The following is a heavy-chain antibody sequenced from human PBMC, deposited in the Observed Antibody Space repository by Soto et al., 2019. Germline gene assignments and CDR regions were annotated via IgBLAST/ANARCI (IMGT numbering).Heavy chain of an antibody. J-gene: IGHJ4*02. CDR3: AKDRGDYYDDSCYSFGGGLDY. CDR1: RFTFSSYG. V-gene: IGHV3-30*18. Sequence: QVQLVESGGGVVQPGRSLRLSCAASRFTFSSYGLHWVRQAPGKGLEWVAVISYDGSNRFYADSVKGRFTISRDNSKNTLFLQMNILRAEDTAVYYCAKDRGDYYDDSCYSFGGGLDYWGQGTLVTVSS. D-gene: IGHD3-22*01. CDR2: ISYDGSNR.